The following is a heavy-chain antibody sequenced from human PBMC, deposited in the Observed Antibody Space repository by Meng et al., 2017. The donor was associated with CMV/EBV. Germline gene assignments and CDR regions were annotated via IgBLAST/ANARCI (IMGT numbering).Heavy chain of an antibody. Sequence: GESLKISCAASGFTFSDYYMSWIRQAPGKGLEWVSGINWNGGSTGYADSVKGRFTISRDNAKNSLYLQMNSLRAEDTALYYCARDLPYVLDGMDVWGQGTTVTVSS. CDR1: GFTFSDYY. D-gene: IGHD2-8*02. J-gene: IGHJ6*02. CDR2: INWNGGST. CDR3: ARDLPYVLDGMDV. V-gene: IGHV3-20*04.